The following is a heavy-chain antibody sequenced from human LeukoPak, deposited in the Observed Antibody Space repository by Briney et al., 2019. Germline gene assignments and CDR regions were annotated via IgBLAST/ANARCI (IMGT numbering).Heavy chain of an antibody. V-gene: IGHV3-30*01. Sequence: GGSLRLSCAVSGFTFSSYAMHWVRQAPGKGLEWVAVISYDGSNKYYADSVKGRFTISRDNSKNTLYLQMNSLRAEDTAVYYCARPAAADRGYWGQGTLVTVSS. CDR3: ARPAAADRGY. D-gene: IGHD6-13*01. CDR2: ISYDGSNK. J-gene: IGHJ4*02. CDR1: GFTFSSYA.